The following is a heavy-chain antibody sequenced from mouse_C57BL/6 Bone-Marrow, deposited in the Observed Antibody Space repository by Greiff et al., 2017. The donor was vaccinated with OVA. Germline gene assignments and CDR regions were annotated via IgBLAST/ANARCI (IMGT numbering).Heavy chain of an antibody. CDR2: LDPSDSYT. V-gene: IGHV1-50*01. Sequence: QVHVKQSGAELVKPGASVKLSCKASGYTFTSYWMQWVKQRPGQGLEWIGELDPSDSYTNYNQKFKGKATLTVDTSSSTAYMQLSSLTSEDSAVYYCARPVATGYFDVWGTGTTVTVSS. J-gene: IGHJ1*03. D-gene: IGHD1-1*01. CDR1: GYTFTSYW. CDR3: ARPVATGYFDV.